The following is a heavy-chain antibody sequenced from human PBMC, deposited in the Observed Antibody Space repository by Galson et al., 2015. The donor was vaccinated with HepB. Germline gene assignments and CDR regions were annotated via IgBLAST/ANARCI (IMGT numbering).Heavy chain of an antibody. J-gene: IGHJ3*02. D-gene: IGHD4-17*01. CDR1: GFSFDDYT. V-gene: IGHV3-43*01. CDR3: AKDIGYGDYEDAVGI. Sequence: SLRLSCAASGFSFDDYTMHWVRQAPGKGLEWISLFSWDGNTYYADSVKGRFTISRDNSKNSLYLQMSSLRTEDTALYYCAKDIGYGDYEDAVGIWGQGTMVTVSS. CDR2: FSWDGNT.